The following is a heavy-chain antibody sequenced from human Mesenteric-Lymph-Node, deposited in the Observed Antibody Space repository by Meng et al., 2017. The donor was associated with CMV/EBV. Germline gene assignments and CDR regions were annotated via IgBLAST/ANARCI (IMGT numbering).Heavy chain of an antibody. CDR1: GFTFSSYS. Sequence: GGSLRLSCAASGFTFSSYSMNWVRQAPGKGLEWVSSISSSGSTIYYADSVKGRFTISRDNAKNSLYLQMNSLRAEDTAVYYCARGMGYDFWSGYYAFDYWGQGTLVTVSS. J-gene: IGHJ4*02. CDR3: ARGMGYDFWSGYYAFDY. V-gene: IGHV3-21*04. D-gene: IGHD3-3*01. CDR2: ISSSGSTI.